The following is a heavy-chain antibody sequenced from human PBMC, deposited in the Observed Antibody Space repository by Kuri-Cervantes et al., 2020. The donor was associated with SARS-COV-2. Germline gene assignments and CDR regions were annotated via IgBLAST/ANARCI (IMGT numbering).Heavy chain of an antibody. D-gene: IGHD1-1*01. CDR3: ARASNDYYYYYYMDV. Sequence: SVKVSCKASGGTFSSYAISWVRQAPGQGLEWMGGIIPIFGTANYAQKFQGRVTITADESTSTAYMELSRLRSDDTAVYYCARASNDYYYYYYMDVWGKGTTVTVSS. V-gene: IGHV1-69*13. CDR2: IIPIFGTA. J-gene: IGHJ6*03. CDR1: GGTFSSYA.